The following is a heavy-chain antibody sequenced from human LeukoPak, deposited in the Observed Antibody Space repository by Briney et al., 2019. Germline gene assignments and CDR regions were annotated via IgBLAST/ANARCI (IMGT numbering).Heavy chain of an antibody. CDR1: GFTFSSYS. V-gene: IGHV3-21*01. J-gene: IGHJ6*04. Sequence: PGGSLRLSCAASGFTFSSYSMNWVRQAPGKGREWVSSISSSSSYIYYADSVKGRFTISRDNAKNSLYLQMNSLRAEDTAVYYCARDEAGTGYYYGMDVWGKGTTVTVSS. D-gene: IGHD6-13*01. CDR2: ISSSSSYI. CDR3: ARDEAGTGYYYGMDV.